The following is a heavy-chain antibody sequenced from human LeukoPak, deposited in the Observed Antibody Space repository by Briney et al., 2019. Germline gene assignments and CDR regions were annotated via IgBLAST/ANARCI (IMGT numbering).Heavy chain of an antibody. D-gene: IGHD3-22*01. CDR3: ARVYSSGYYYNYFDY. CDR1: GGSISSSNW. J-gene: IGHJ4*02. CDR2: IYHSGST. Sequence: SETLSLTCAVSGGSISSSNWWSWVRQPPGKGLEWIGEIYHSGSTNYNPSLKSRVTISVDKSKNQFSLKLSSVTAADTAVYYCARVYSSGYYYNYFDYRGQGTLVTVSS. V-gene: IGHV4-4*02.